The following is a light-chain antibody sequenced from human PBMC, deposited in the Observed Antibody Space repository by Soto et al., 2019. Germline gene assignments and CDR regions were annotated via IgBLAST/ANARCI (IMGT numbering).Light chain of an antibody. Sequence: DIVMTQSPDSLTLSLGERATINCKSSQSVLSTSNNKTYLAWYQQKPRQPPNLLINWASTRASGVPDRFSGSGSGTDFTLTISSLQAEDVAVYYCQQRSNWPLTFGPGTKVDIK. CDR2: WAS. CDR3: QQRSNWPLT. J-gene: IGKJ3*01. CDR1: QSVLSTSNNKTY. V-gene: IGKV4-1*01.